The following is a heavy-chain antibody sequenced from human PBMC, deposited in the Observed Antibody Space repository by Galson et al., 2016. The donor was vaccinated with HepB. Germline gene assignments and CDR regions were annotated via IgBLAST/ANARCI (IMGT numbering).Heavy chain of an antibody. CDR3: ARAVSWDYGDYAGY. CDR1: GLTFSSYS. J-gene: IGHJ4*02. D-gene: IGHD4-17*01. Sequence: APRPSSAASGLTFSSYSINWVRQAPGKGREWGTSIISSSSYIYYADSVKGRFTISRDNAKNSLYLQMNSLRAEDTAVYYCARAVSWDYGDYAGYWGQGTLVTVSS. CDR2: IISSSSYI. V-gene: IGHV3-21*01.